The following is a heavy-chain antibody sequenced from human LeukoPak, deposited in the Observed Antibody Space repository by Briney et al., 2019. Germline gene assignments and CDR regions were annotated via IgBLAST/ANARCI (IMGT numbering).Heavy chain of an antibody. CDR2: ISADGTSI. V-gene: IGHV3-11*04. Sequence: PGGSLRLSCGVSGFGFRGYYMNWIRQVPGKGLEWIAYISADGTSIYYADSVQGRVTISRDNANNSKYLQINRLRADDTAVYFCATEGVGRVPHDAFEVWGQGTMVTVSS. D-gene: IGHD3-3*01. CDR3: ATEGVGRVPHDAFEV. CDR1: GFGFRGYY. J-gene: IGHJ3*01.